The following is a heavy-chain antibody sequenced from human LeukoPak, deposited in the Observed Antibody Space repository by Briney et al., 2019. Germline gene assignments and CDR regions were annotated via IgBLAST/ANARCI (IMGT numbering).Heavy chain of an antibody. CDR2: ISASGGST. CDR1: AFSFSNYS. Sequence: GGSLRLSCVGSAFSFSNYSMHWVRQAPGKGLGWVSGISASGGSTYYADSARGRFTISRDNSKNTLYVQMNSLRDEDTAVYYCAKDQRRESPHYLDSWGQGTLVTVSS. J-gene: IGHJ4*02. V-gene: IGHV3-23*01. CDR3: AKDQRRESPHYLDS.